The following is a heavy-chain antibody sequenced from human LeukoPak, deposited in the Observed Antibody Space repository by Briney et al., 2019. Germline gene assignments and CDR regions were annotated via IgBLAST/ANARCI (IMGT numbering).Heavy chain of an antibody. Sequence: GGSLRLSCAASGFTFSSYSMNWVRQAPGKGLEWVSGINWNGGSTGYADSVKGRFTISRDNAKNSLYLQMNSPRAEDTALYYCARKSGDRGAFDIWGQGTMVTVSS. J-gene: IGHJ3*02. CDR2: INWNGGST. V-gene: IGHV3-20*04. D-gene: IGHD7-27*01. CDR3: ARKSGDRGAFDI. CDR1: GFTFSSYS.